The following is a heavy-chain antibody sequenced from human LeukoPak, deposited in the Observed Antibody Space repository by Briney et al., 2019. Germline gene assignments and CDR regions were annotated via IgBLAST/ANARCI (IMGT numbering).Heavy chain of an antibody. J-gene: IGHJ4*02. CDR2: INPSGGST. CDR1: GGTFSSYA. V-gene: IGHV1-46*01. CDR3: ARTRGYYFDY. Sequence: ASVKVSCKASGGTFSSYAISWVRQAPGQGLEWMGMINPSGGSTTYAQKFQGRVTMTRDMSTSTAYMELSSLTSEDTAVYYCARTRGYYFDYWGQGTLVTVSS.